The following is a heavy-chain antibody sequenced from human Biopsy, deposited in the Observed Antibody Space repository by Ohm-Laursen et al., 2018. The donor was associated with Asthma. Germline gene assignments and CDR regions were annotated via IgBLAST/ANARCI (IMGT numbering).Heavy chain of an antibody. CDR1: GGTFSNFA. V-gene: IGHV1-69*13. CDR3: ASDFPKDYVRYNFQF. Sequence: SVKVSCKAPGGTFSNFAISWVRQAPGQGLEWLGGIMTVFGTTNYAQKFQGRVTITADESTSTAYMEVTSLRSEDTAVYYCASDFPKDYVRYNFQFWDQGTLVTVSS. J-gene: IGHJ4*02. D-gene: IGHD4-17*01. CDR2: IMTVFGTT.